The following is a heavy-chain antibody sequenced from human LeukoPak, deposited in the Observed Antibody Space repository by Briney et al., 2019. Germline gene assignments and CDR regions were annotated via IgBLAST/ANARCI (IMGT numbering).Heavy chain of an antibody. CDR3: ASGPGVAVVPAASSRDAFDI. J-gene: IGHJ3*02. D-gene: IGHD2-2*01. Sequence: GGSLRLSCAASGFTFSSYSMNWVRQAPGKGLEWVSSISSSSSYIYYADSVKGRFTISRDNAKNSLYLQMNSLRAEDTAVYYSASGPGVAVVPAASSRDAFDIWGQGTMVTVSS. CDR1: GFTFSSYS. CDR2: ISSSSSYI. V-gene: IGHV3-21*01.